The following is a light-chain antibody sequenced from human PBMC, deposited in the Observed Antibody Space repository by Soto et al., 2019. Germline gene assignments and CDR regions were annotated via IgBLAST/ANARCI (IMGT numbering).Light chain of an antibody. Sequence: DIQLTQSPSVLSASVVDTVTITCRASQDLSNYLAWYQQKPGKAPDLLIYSASTLQSGVPSRFSGSGSETEFSLTIRALQPEDFATYYCQQLFDSPLTFGQGTRLEIK. J-gene: IGKJ5*01. CDR2: SAS. CDR1: QDLSNY. CDR3: QQLFDSPLT. V-gene: IGKV1-9*01.